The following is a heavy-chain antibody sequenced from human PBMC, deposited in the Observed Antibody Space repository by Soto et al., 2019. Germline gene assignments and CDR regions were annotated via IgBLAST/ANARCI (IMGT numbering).Heavy chain of an antibody. CDR3: ARGDKGAFDL. J-gene: IGHJ3*01. D-gene: IGHD2-21*02. V-gene: IGHV3-74*01. Sequence: EVQLVESEGGLVQPGGSLRLSCAASGFTFSYYWMHWVRQAPGQGLVWVSRIHSDGSSTTYADSVKGRFTISRDNAKNTLYLQMNSLRAEDTAVYYCARGDKGAFDLWGQSTIVTVSS. CDR1: GFTFSYYW. CDR2: IHSDGSST.